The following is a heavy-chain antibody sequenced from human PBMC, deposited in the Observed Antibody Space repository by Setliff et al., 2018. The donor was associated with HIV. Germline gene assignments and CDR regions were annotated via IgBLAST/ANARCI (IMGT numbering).Heavy chain of an antibody. CDR3: ATNPEMATINYYYYYMGV. V-gene: IGHV1-69*13. J-gene: IGHJ6*03. D-gene: IGHD5-12*01. Sequence: SVKVSCKASGGTFSSYAISWVRRAPGGLEWMGGIIPIFGTANYAQVRDRVTITADESTSTAYMELSSLRSEDTAVYYCATNPEMATINYYYYYMGVWGKGTTVTVSS. CDR1: GGTFSSYA. CDR2: IIPIFGTA.